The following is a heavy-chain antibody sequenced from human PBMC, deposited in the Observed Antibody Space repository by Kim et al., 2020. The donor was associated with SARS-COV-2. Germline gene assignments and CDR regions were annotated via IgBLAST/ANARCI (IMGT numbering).Heavy chain of an antibody. V-gene: IGHV4-31*03. CDR2: IYYSGTT. CDR1: GGSTSTSGYY. CDR3: ARVWGEYLDSSGYYSHYVGLAV. D-gene: IGHD3-22*01. J-gene: IGHJ6*04. Sequence: SETLSLTCTVPGGSTSTSGYYWSWIRQHPGKGLEWVGYIYYSGTTYYNPTLGGRVTISLDSSKNQFSLKLTSLIAADTPVCYCARVWGEYLDSSGYYSHYVGLAVWGERTSVTLSS.